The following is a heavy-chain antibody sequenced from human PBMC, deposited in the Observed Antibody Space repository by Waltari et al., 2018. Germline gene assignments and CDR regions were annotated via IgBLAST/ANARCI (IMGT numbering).Heavy chain of an antibody. CDR3: ARWGLLWFGELFDY. CDR1: GGSFSGYY. J-gene: IGHJ4*02. V-gene: IGHV4-34*01. CDR2: INHSGST. D-gene: IGHD3-10*01. Sequence: QVQLQQWGAGLLKPSETLSLTCAVYGGSFSGYYWSWIRQPPGKGLEWIGEINHSGSTNYNPSLKSRVTISVDTSKNQFSLKLSSVTAADTAVYYCARWGLLWFGELFDYWGQGTLVTVSS.